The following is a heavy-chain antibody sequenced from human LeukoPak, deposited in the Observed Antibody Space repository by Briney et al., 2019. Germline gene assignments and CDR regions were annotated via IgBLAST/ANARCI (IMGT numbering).Heavy chain of an antibody. CDR2: INPNSGGT. Sequence: ASVKVSCKASGYTFTGYYMHWVRQAPGQGLEWMGWINPNSGGTNYAQKFQGRVTMTRDTSISTAYKELSRLRSDDTAVHYCARDRWDSSGYYQDYWGQGTLVTVSS. D-gene: IGHD3-22*01. CDR3: ARDRWDSSGYYQDY. CDR1: GYTFTGYY. V-gene: IGHV1-2*02. J-gene: IGHJ4*02.